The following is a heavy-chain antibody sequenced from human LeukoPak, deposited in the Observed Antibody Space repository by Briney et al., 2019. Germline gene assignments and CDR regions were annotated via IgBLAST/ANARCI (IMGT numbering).Heavy chain of an antibody. CDR2: IYTSGST. CDR3: TRVAFGEISGWSWFDP. CDR1: GGSISSSSYY. V-gene: IGHV4-61*02. D-gene: IGHD3-10*01. Sequence: SETLSLTCTVSGGSISSSSYYWSWIRQPAGKGLEWIGRIYTSGSTYYNPSLKSRVTISVDTSKNQFSLKLSSVTAADTAVYYCTRVAFGEISGWSWFDPWGQGTLVTVSS. J-gene: IGHJ5*02.